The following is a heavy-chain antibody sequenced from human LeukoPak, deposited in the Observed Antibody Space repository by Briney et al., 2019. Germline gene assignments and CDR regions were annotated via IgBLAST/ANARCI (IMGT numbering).Heavy chain of an antibody. CDR3: ARDEEYDFWSGYYVY. CDR1: GFTVSSNY. Sequence: PGGSLRLSCAASGFTVSSNYMSWVRQAPGKGLEWVSVIYSCGSTYYADSVKGRFTISRDNSKNTLYLQMNSLRDEDTAVYYCARDEEYDFWSGYYVYWGQGTLVTVSS. V-gene: IGHV3-66*03. D-gene: IGHD3-3*01. CDR2: IYSCGST. J-gene: IGHJ4*02.